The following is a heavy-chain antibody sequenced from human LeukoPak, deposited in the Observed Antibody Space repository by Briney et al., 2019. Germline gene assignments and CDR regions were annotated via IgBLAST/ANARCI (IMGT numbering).Heavy chain of an antibody. CDR2: IYPGDSDT. J-gene: IGHJ3*02. Sequence: GESLKISCKGSGYSFTSYWIGWVRQMPGKGLEWMGIIYPGDSDTRYSPSFQGQVTISADTSISTAYLQWSSLKASDTAMYYCARRAVLSARSMLGAFDIWGQGTMVTVSS. CDR3: ARRAVLSARSMLGAFDI. D-gene: IGHD2/OR15-2a*01. V-gene: IGHV5-51*01. CDR1: GYSFTSYW.